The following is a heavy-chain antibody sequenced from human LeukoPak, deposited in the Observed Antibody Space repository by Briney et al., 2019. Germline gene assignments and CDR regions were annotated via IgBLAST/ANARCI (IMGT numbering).Heavy chain of an antibody. CDR2: IKQDGSEK. CDR3: TRDFDS. Sequence: PGGSLRLSCVASGLSFGNYWMDWVRQAPGKGLEWVGNIKQDGSEKYYVDSVKGRFTISRDNAKNSLYLDMNSLRVEDTAIYYCTRDFDSWGQGTLVTVSS. J-gene: IGHJ4*02. CDR1: GLSFGNYW. V-gene: IGHV3-7*01.